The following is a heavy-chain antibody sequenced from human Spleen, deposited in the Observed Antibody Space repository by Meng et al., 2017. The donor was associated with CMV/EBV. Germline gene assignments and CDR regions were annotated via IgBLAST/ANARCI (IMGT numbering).Heavy chain of an antibody. Sequence: SETLSLTCAVYGGSFSGYYWSWIRQPPGKGLAWIGDINHNGSTDYNPSLKSRVTISVDTSKNQFSLKLSSVTAADTAVYYCARYSYSSSWYGDYWGQGTLVTVSS. CDR2: INHNGST. CDR3: ARYSYSSSWYGDY. D-gene: IGHD6-13*01. J-gene: IGHJ4*02. CDR1: GGSFSGYY. V-gene: IGHV4-34*01.